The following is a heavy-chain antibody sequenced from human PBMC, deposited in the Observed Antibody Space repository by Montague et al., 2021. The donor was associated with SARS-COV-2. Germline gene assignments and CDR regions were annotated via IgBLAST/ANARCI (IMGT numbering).Heavy chain of an antibody. CDR2: IYDSDTT. CDR3: ARAANILSGFYNHPFEY. J-gene: IGHJ4*02. V-gene: IGHV4-61*01. D-gene: IGHD3-9*01. CDR1: GGSVISDTYV. Sequence: SETLSLTCTVSGGSVISDTYVWSWIRQPPGKGLEWIAYIYDSDTTNNXPSFWSRDSMSSDRSKNQFSLKLTSVTPADTAVYHCARAANILSGFYNHPFEYWGQGILVTVSS.